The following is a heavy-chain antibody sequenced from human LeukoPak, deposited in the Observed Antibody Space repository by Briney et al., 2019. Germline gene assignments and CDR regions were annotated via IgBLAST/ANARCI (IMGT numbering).Heavy chain of an antibody. V-gene: IGHV3-11*01. CDR1: GFTFSDYY. D-gene: IGHD6-13*01. CDR3: ARAQRGQQLVLLDY. Sequence: GGSLRLSCAASGFTFSDYYMSWIRQAPGKGLEWVSYISSSGSTIYYADSVKGRFTISRDNAKNSLYLQMNSLRAEDSAVYYCARAQRGQQLVLLDYWGQGTLVTVSS. CDR2: ISSSGSTI. J-gene: IGHJ4*02.